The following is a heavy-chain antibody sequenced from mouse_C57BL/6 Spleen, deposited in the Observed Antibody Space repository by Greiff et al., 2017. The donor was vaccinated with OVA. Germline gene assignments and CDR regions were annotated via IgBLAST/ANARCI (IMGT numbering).Heavy chain of an antibody. V-gene: IGHV1-69*01. CDR3: ARSYRDYGLYFDY. CDR1: GYTFTSYW. D-gene: IGHD1-1*01. CDR2: IDPSDSYT. Sequence: QVQLQQSGAELVMPGASVKLSCKASGYTFTSYWMHWVKQRPGQGLEWIGEIDPSDSYTNYNQKFKGKSTLTVDKSSSTAYMQLSSLTSEDSAVYYCARSYRDYGLYFDYWGQGTTLTVSS. J-gene: IGHJ2*01.